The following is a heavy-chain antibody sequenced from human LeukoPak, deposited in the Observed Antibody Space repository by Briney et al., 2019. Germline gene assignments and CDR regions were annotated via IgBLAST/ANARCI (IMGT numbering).Heavy chain of an antibody. CDR3: AKAAPDSGDYGMDV. J-gene: IGHJ6*02. CDR2: ISYDGSNN. Sequence: PGRSLRLSCVASEFTFSSYGMHWVRQAPGKGLEWVASISYDGSNNYYADSVKGRFTISRDNSKNTLYLQMNSLNTKDTAVYYCAKAAPDSGDYGMDVWGQGTTVTVSS. CDR1: EFTFSSYG. D-gene: IGHD4-17*01. V-gene: IGHV3-30*18.